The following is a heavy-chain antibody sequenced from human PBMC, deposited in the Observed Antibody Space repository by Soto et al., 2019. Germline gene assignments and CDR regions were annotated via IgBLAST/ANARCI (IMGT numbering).Heavy chain of an antibody. CDR2: IGVYANT. D-gene: IGHD1-26*01. CDR1: GFTFSSYD. J-gene: IGHJ4*02. V-gene: IGHV3-23*01. Sequence: EVELLESGGDLVQPGGSLRLSCAASGFTFSSYDMNWVRQAPGKGLEWVSAIGVYANTYYADSVKGRFTISRDDSRNTVHLRLNSLRVDDTAVYYCAKESTVGSPGDYFDSWGQGTLVTVSS. CDR3: AKESTVGSPGDYFDS.